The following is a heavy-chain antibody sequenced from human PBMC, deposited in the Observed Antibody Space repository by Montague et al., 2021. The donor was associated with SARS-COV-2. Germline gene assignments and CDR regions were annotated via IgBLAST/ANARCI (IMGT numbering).Heavy chain of an antibody. CDR2: INHSGST. D-gene: IGHD2-15*01. V-gene: IGHV4-34*01. J-gene: IGHJ6*02. CDR3: ARGSGCSGGGCYSVWDPHYYYGMDV. Sequence: SETLSLTCAVYGGSFSGYYWTWIRQPPGKGLEWIGEINHSGSTNYNPSLKGRVTISVDTSKNQFSLKLRSVTAADTAVYYCARGSGCSGGGCYSVWDPHYYYGMDVWGQGTTVTVSS. CDR1: GGSFSGYY.